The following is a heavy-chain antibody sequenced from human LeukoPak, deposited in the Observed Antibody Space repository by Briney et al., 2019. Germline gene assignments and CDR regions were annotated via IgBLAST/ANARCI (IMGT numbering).Heavy chain of an antibody. V-gene: IGHV4-39*01. CDR3: ARGGGVVVPDLGYWFDP. D-gene: IGHD2-2*01. CDR2: IYYSGST. J-gene: IGHJ5*02. CDR1: GGSISSSSYY. Sequence: SETLSLTCTVSGGSISSSSYYWGWIRQPPGKGLEWIGSIYYSGSTNNNPSLKSRVTISVDTSKNQFSLKLSSVTAADTAVYYCARGGGVVVPDLGYWFDPWGQGTLVTVSS.